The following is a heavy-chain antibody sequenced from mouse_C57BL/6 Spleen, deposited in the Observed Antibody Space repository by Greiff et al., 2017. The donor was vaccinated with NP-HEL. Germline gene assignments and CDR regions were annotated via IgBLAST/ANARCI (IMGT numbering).Heavy chain of an antibody. Sequence: QVQLKESGAELVKPGASVKISCKASGYAFSSYWMNWVKQRPGKGLEWIGQIYPGDGDTNYNGKFKGKATLTADKSSSTAYMQLSSLTSEDSAVYFGARGELGSAMDYWGQGTSVTVSS. J-gene: IGHJ4*01. CDR2: IYPGDGDT. D-gene: IGHD4-1*01. CDR1: GYAFSSYW. CDR3: ARGELGSAMDY. V-gene: IGHV1-80*01.